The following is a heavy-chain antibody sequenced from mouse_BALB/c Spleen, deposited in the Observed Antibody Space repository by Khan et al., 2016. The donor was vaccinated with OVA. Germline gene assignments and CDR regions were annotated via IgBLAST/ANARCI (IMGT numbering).Heavy chain of an antibody. CDR1: GYAFSSYW. CDR3: ARLGYWLAY. J-gene: IGHJ3*01. V-gene: IGHV1-80*01. CDR2: IYPGDGNT. D-gene: IGHD2-14*01. Sequence: QVQLKESGAELVRPGSSVKISCKAAGYAFSSYWMNWVKQRPGQGLEWIGQIYPGDGNTHYNGNFKGKATLTADKSSSTAYMQLSSLTSEDSAVYFSARLGYWLAYWGQGTLVTVSA.